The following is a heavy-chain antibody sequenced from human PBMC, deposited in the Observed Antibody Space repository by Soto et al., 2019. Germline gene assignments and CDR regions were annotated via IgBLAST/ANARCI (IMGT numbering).Heavy chain of an antibody. V-gene: IGHV3-53*04. CDR3: ARGSPLLWWAFDI. J-gene: IGHJ3*02. CDR1: GFTVSSNY. CDR2: IYSGGST. D-gene: IGHD2-21*01. Sequence: EVQLVESGGGLVQPGGSLRLSCAASGFTVSSNYMSWVRQAPGKGLEWVSVIYSGGSTYYADSVKGRFTISRHNSKNTLYLQRNSLRAEDTAVYYCARGSPLLWWAFDIWGQGTMVTVSS.